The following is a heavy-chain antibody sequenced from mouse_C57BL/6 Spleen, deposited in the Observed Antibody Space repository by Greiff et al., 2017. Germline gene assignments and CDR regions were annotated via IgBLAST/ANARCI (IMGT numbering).Heavy chain of an antibody. V-gene: IGHV7-3*01. Sequence: EVQRVESGGGLVQPGGSLSLSCAASGFTFTDYYMSWVRQPPGKALEWLGFIRNKANGYTTEYSASVKGRFTISRDNSQSILYLQMNALRAEDSATYYCASSYYYGSSYEAMDYWGQGTSVTVSS. CDR1: GFTFTDYY. CDR2: IRNKANGYTT. CDR3: ASSYYYGSSYEAMDY. J-gene: IGHJ4*01. D-gene: IGHD1-1*01.